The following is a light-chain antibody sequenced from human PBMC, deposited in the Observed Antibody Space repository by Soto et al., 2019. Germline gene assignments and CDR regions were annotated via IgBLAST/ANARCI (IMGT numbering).Light chain of an antibody. CDR1: QSISSW. CDR3: QQYNSYSWT. V-gene: IGKV1-5*03. Sequence: DIQITQSPSTLSASVGDRVTITCRASQSISSWLAWYQQKPGKAPKPLIYKASSLESGVPSRFSGSGSGTEFTLTISSLQPDDFATYYCQQYNSYSWTFGQGTKV. CDR2: KAS. J-gene: IGKJ1*01.